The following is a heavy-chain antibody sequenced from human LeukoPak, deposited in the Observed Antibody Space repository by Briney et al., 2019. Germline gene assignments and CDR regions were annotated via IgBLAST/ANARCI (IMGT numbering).Heavy chain of an antibody. D-gene: IGHD3-10*01. J-gene: IGHJ5*02. CDR1: GGTFSSYA. Sequence: GASVKVSCKASGGTFSSYAISWVRQAPGQGLEWMGRIIPILGIANYAQKFQGRVTITADKSTSTAYMELSSLRSEDTAVYYCARGSGSYYRGGNWFDPWGQGTLVTVSS. CDR2: IIPILGIA. CDR3: ARGSGSYYRGGNWFDP. V-gene: IGHV1-69*04.